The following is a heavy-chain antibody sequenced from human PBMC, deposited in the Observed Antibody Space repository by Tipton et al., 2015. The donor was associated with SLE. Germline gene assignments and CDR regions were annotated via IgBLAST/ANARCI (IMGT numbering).Heavy chain of an antibody. J-gene: IGHJ3*02. V-gene: IGHV4-34*01. Sequence: TLSLTCAVYGGSFSGYYWSWIRQPPGKGLEWIGEINHGGSTNYNPSLKSRVTISVDTSKNQFSLKLSSVTAAGTAVYYCARGSSLAAFDIWGQGTMVTVSS. CDR2: INHGGST. CDR1: GGSFSGYY. CDR3: ARGSSLAAFDI.